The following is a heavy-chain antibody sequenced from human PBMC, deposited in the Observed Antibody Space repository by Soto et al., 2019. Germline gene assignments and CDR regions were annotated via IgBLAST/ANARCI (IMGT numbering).Heavy chain of an antibody. J-gene: IGHJ1*01. CDR3: AIVLLWFGELVVEYFQH. CDR2: IIPIFGTA. Sequence: ASVKVSCKASGGTFSSYAISWVRQAPGQGLEWMGGIIPIFGTANYAQKFQGRVTITADESTSTAYMELSSLRSEDTAVYYCAIVLLWFGELVVEYFQHWGQGTLVTVSS. CDR1: GGTFSSYA. V-gene: IGHV1-69*13. D-gene: IGHD3-10*01.